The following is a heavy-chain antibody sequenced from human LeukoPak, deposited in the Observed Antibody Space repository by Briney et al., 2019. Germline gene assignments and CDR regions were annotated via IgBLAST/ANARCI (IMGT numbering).Heavy chain of an antibody. D-gene: IGHD4-11*01. CDR3: AKLLQGYFDY. J-gene: IGHJ4*02. V-gene: IGHV3-30*02. CDR1: GFTFGSYG. CDR2: IRSDGSNK. Sequence: PGGSLRLSCAASGFTFGSYGMHWVRQAPGKGLEWVTFIRSDGSNKYYADSVKGRFTISRDNSKNTLYLQMNSLRAEDTAVYYCAKLLQGYFDYWGQGTLVTVSS.